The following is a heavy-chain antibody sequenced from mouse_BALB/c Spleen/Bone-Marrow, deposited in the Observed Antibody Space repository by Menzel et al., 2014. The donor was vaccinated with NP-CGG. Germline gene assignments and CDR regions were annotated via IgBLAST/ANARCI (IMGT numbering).Heavy chain of an antibody. D-gene: IGHD2-1*01. V-gene: IGHV1S137*01. CDR3: ASGNYYYAMDY. CDR2: ISTYYGDA. Sequence: QVQLQQSGAELVRPGVSVKISCKGSGYTFTDYAMHWVKQSHAKSLEWIGVISTYYGDASYNQKFKGKATMTVDKSSSTAYMELARLTPGDSAIYYCASGNYYYAMDYWGQGTSVTVSS. J-gene: IGHJ4*01. CDR1: GYTFTDYA.